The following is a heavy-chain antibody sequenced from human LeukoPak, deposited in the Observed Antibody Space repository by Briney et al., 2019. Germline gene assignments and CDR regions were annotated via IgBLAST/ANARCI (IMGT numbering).Heavy chain of an antibody. V-gene: IGHV3-30-3*01. Sequence: SLRLSCAASGFTFSSYAMHWVRQAPGKGLEWVAVISYDGSNKYYADSVKGRFTISRDNSKNTLYLQMNSLRAEDTAVYYCARGDGGYFDYWGQGTLVTVSS. CDR1: GFTFSSYA. CDR2: ISYDGSNK. CDR3: ARGDGGYFDY. J-gene: IGHJ4*02. D-gene: IGHD3-3*01.